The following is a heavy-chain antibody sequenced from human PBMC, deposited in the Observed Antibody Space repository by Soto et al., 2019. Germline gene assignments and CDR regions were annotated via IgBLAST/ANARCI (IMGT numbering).Heavy chain of an antibody. V-gene: IGHV4-59*01. Sequence: SETLSLTCTVSGGSISSYYWSWIRQPPGKGLEWIGYIYYSGSTNYNPSLKSRVTISVDTSKNQFSLKLSSVTAADTAVYYCARVKPGSRYQLPRGYFDYWGQGTLVTVSS. D-gene: IGHD2-2*01. J-gene: IGHJ4*02. CDR2: IYYSGST. CDR1: GGSISSYY. CDR3: ARVKPGSRYQLPRGYFDY.